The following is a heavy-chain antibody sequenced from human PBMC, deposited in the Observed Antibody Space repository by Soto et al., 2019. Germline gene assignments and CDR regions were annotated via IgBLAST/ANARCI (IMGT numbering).Heavy chain of an antibody. J-gene: IGHJ4*02. CDR2: ISSSGNT. V-gene: IGHV4-61*05. CDR3: ASTAHSSGWYSGGFDY. D-gene: IGHD6-19*01. CDR1: GGSISSIGCF. Sequence: SETLSLTCTVSGGSISSIGCFWAWIRQPPGKALEWIGYISSSGNTNYNPSLKSRVTISVDTSKNQFSLKLSSVTAADTAVYYCASTAHSSGWYSGGFDYWGQGTLVTVSS.